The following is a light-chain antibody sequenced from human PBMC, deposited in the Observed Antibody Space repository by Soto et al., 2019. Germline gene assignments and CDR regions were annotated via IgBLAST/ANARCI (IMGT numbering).Light chain of an antibody. CDR1: QSVSSNF. V-gene: IGKV3-20*01. Sequence: EIVLTQSPGTLSLSPGERATLSCRASQSVSSNFLAWYQQKPGQAPRLLIYGASNRATGFPDSFSGSGSGTDFTLTITRVEPEDFAVYFCQQYGSFPRTFGQGTKVEIK. CDR2: GAS. CDR3: QQYGSFPRT. J-gene: IGKJ1*01.